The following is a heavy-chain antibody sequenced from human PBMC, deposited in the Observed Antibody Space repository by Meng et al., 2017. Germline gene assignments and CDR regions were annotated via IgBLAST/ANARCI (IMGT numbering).Heavy chain of an antibody. CDR2: INPKSGDT. Sequence: QGRLVQSGVEVKKPGASVKVSCKPSGYNFPDYYIHWVRRAPGQGLEWMGRINPKSGDTHYAQKFQARVTMTGDTSISTAYMELSGLRSDDTAMYYCARDEDISAAGKLFGDYWGQGTLVTVSS. J-gene: IGHJ4*02. V-gene: IGHV1-2*06. CDR1: GYNFPDYY. D-gene: IGHD6-25*01. CDR3: ARDEDISAAGKLFGDY.